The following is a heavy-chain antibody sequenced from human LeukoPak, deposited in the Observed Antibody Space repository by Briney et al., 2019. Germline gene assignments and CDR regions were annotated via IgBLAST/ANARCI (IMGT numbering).Heavy chain of an antibody. CDR2: ITPRSGGT. D-gene: IGHD2/OR15-2a*01. Sequence: ASVKVSCKASGYTFTSYGISWVRQAPGQGLEWMGWITPRSGGTNYAQKFQGWVTMTRDTSINTAYLELSRLRSDDTAVYFCVRGIEGGSGYYSKLPGGYWGQGTLVTVSS. CDR1: GYTFTSYG. CDR3: VRGIEGGSGYYSKLPGGY. J-gene: IGHJ4*02. V-gene: IGHV1-2*04.